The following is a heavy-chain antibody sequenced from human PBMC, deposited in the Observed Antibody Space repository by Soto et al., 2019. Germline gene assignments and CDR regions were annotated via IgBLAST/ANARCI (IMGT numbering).Heavy chain of an antibody. CDR1: GFSFSSYA. Sequence: PGGPLRLSCSVSGFSFSSYAMHWVRQAPEKGLEYVSSISSNGVATYYADSVKGRFTISRDNSKNTLYLQMSSLRAEDTAVYYCVKDRYVDYWGQGALVTVSS. J-gene: IGHJ4*02. CDR2: ISSNGVAT. V-gene: IGHV3-64D*06. CDR3: VKDRYVDY.